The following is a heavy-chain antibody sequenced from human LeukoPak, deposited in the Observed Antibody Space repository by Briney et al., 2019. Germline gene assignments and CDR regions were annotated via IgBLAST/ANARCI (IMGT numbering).Heavy chain of an antibody. CDR1: GYTFTSYG. CDR3: ARDRLGVLWFGEFYYFDY. D-gene: IGHD3-10*01. CDR2: IIPIFGTA. J-gene: IGHJ4*02. V-gene: IGHV1-69*13. Sequence: SVKVSCKASGYTFTSYGISWVRQAPGQGLEWMGGIIPIFGTANYAQKFQGRVTITADESTSTAYMELSSLRSEDTAVYYCARDRLGVLWFGEFYYFDYWGQGTLVTVSS.